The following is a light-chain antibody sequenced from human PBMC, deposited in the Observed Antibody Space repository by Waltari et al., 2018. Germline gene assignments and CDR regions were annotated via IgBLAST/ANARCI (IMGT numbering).Light chain of an antibody. V-gene: IGKV3-15*01. CDR2: GAS. J-gene: IGKJ1*01. CDR3: QQYNNWSWT. CDR1: QSVSSN. Sequence: EIVMTQSPATLSVSPGATATLSCRASQSVSSNLAWYQQKPGQAPRLLIYGASTRATGIPARFSGSGSGTEFTLTISSLQSEDFAVYYCQQYNNWSWTFGQGTKVEIK.